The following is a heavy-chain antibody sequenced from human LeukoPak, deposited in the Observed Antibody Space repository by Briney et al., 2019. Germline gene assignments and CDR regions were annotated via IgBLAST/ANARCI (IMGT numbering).Heavy chain of an antibody. CDR3: ARDSGLTMIVVAPGYFDY. CDR2: INPNSGGT. D-gene: IGHD3-22*01. V-gene: IGHV1-2*02. Sequence: ASVKVSCKASGYTFTGYYMHWVRQAPGQGLEWMGWINPNSGGTNYAQKFQGRVTMTRDTSISTAYMELSRLRSDDTAVYYCARDSGLTMIVVAPGYFDYWGQGTLVTVSS. CDR1: GYTFTGYY. J-gene: IGHJ4*02.